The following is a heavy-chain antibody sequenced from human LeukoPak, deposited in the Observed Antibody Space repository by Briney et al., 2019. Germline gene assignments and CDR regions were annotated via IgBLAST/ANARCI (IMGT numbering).Heavy chain of an antibody. Sequence: SETLSLTCTVSGGSINSGSYYWRWIRQPAGKRLEWIGRIYASGSTNYNPSLKSRVTISVDTSKNQFSLKLSSVTAADTAVYYCARAAYSSGWYDWFDPWGQGTLVTVSS. J-gene: IGHJ5*02. CDR1: GGSINSGSYY. V-gene: IGHV4-61*02. D-gene: IGHD6-19*01. CDR2: IYASGST. CDR3: ARAAYSSGWYDWFDP.